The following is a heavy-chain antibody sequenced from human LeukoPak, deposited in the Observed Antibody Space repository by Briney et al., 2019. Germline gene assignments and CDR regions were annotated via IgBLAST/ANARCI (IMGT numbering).Heavy chain of an antibody. J-gene: IGHJ4*02. CDR2: ISSSGGTI. Sequence: PGGSLRLSCAASGFTFSSYGMHWVRQAPGKGLEWVSYISSSGGTINYADSVKGRFSISRDNAKNSLYLQMNSLTAGDTGVYYCARGWGEGGQGTLVTVSS. CDR1: GFTFSSYG. V-gene: IGHV3-48*04. CDR3: ARGWGE. D-gene: IGHD3-10*01.